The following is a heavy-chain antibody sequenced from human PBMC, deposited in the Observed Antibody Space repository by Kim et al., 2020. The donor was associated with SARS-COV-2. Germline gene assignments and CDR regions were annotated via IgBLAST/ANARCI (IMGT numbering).Heavy chain of an antibody. CDR2: IWFDASKE. D-gene: IGHD3-10*01. CDR1: GFTFSSYA. CDR3: ARWLGDLRAFDH. Sequence: GGSLRLSCAASGFTFSSYAMHWVRQAPGKGLEWVAAIWFDASKEDYVDSVKGRFTISRDNVKNTLYMQMNSLRSEDTAVYSCARWLGDLRAFDHCGQGTL. J-gene: IGHJ4*02. V-gene: IGHV3-33*01.